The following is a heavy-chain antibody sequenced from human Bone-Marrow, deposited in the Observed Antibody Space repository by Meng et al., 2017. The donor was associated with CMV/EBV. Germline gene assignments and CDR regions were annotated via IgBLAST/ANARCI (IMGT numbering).Heavy chain of an antibody. CDR3: AKEGAGLTGNFDY. CDR2: IYSGGSST. Sequence: GGSLRLSCAASGFTVSSNYMSWVRQAPGKGLEWVSVIYSGGSSTYYADSVKGRFTISRDNSKNTLYLQMNSLRAEDTAVYYCAKEGAGLTGNFDYWGQGTLVTVSS. D-gene: IGHD1-20*01. CDR1: GFTVSSNY. J-gene: IGHJ4*02. V-gene: IGHV3-23*03.